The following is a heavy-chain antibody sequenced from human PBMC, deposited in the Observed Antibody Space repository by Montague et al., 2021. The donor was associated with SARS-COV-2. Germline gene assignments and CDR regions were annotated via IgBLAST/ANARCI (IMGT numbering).Heavy chain of an antibody. D-gene: IGHD6-13*01. CDR3: AKEFPGIAKGGRPTYFDF. Sequence: SLRLSCAASGFDFNNYAMSWVRQAPGAGLDWVSALTADFTPHYADSVNGRFTVYRDNSRNTLYLQMNSLQDEGTSVHYCAKEFPGIAKGGRPTYFDFWGRGALVTVSS. J-gene: IGHJ4*01. CDR2: LTADFTP. CDR1: GFDFNNYA. V-gene: IGHV3-23*01.